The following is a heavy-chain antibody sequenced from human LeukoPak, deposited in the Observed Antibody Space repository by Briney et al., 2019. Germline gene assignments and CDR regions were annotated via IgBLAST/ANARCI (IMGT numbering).Heavy chain of an antibody. CDR2: IYSGGTT. J-gene: IGHJ3*02. CDR3: ARESYGGKGAFDS. D-gene: IGHD4-23*01. CDR1: GFTFIHFG. V-gene: IGHV3-53*01. Sequence: GTSLRLSCETSGFTFIHFGMCWVRQAPGKGLEWVSHIYSGGTTYYADSVKGRFTVSGDNSKNTLYLQMNSLRADDTAVYHCARESYGGKGAFDSWGQGTRVTVSS.